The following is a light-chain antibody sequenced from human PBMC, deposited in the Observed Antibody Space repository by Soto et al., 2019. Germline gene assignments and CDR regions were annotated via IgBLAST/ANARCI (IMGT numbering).Light chain of an antibody. CDR3: QQYGSSPAT. J-gene: IGKJ5*01. CDR1: QSVTNSY. V-gene: IGKV3-20*01. Sequence: EIVLTQSPDTLSLSPGERVTLSCRANQSVTNSYLAWYQQKFGQTPRLLIYGASTRATGIPDRFSGSGSGTDFTLTVTRLEPEDLAAYYCQQYGSSPATFGQGTRLEIK. CDR2: GAS.